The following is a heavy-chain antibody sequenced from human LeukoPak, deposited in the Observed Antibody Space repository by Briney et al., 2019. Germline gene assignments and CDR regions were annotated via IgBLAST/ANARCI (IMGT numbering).Heavy chain of an antibody. V-gene: IGHV3-7*01. D-gene: IGHD4-17*01. CDR2: IKQDGSEK. CDR1: GFTFSSYW. CDR3: ARDRWYGDYERTLFDP. J-gene: IGHJ5*02. Sequence: GGSLRLSCAASGFTFSSYWMSWVRQAPGKGLEWVANIKQDGSEKYYADSVKGRFTISRDNAKNSLYLQMNSLRAEDTAVYYCARDRWYGDYERTLFDPWGQGTLVTVSS.